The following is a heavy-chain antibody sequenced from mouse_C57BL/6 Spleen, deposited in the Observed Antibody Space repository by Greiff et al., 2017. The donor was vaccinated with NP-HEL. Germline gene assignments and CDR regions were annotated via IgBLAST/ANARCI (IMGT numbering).Heavy chain of an antibody. J-gene: IGHJ2*01. D-gene: IGHD2-14*01. CDR2: IDPETGGT. CDR1: GYTFTDYE. V-gene: IGHV1-15*01. Sequence: VQLQQSGAELVRPGASVTLSCKASGYTFTDYEMHWVKQTPVHGLEWIGAIDPETGGTAYNQKFKGKAILTADKSSSTAYMELRSLTSEDSAVYYCTRRYDGAFDYWGQGTTLTVSS. CDR3: TRRYDGAFDY.